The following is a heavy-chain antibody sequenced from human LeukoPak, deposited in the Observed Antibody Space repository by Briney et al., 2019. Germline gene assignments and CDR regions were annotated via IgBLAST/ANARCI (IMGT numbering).Heavy chain of an antibody. D-gene: IGHD1-26*01. CDR2: ITRSSTYI. Sequence: GGSLSLSCAASGFTFSTYNMNWVRQAPGKGLEWVSSITRSSTYIYYADSVKGRFTISRDNAKNSLYLQMNSLRAEDTAVYYCARDPYSGGYGDYYYYYMDLWGQGTTVTISS. CDR1: GFTFSTYN. J-gene: IGHJ6*03. CDR3: ARDPYSGGYGDYYYYYMDL. V-gene: IGHV3-21*01.